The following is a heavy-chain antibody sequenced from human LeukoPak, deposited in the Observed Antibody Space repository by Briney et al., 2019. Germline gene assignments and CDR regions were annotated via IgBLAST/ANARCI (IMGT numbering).Heavy chain of an antibody. CDR3: ARDPRYCGGDCYTFDY. V-gene: IGHV3-74*01. Sequence: PGGSLRLSCAASGFVFSRYWMNWVRQALGKGPVWVSRINSDGSSTSYADSVKGRFTISRDNAKNTLYLQMNSLRAEDTAVYYCARDPRYCGGDCYTFDYWGQGTLVTVSS. CDR1: GFVFSRYW. CDR2: INSDGSST. D-gene: IGHD2-21*02. J-gene: IGHJ4*02.